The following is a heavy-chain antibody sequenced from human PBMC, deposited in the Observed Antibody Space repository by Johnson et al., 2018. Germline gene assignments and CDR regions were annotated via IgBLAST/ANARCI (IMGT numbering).Heavy chain of an antibody. V-gene: IGHV1-58*01. Sequence: QLVQSGPEVKKPGTSVKVSCQASGFTFTSSAVQWVRQARGQRLEWIGWIVVGSGNTNYAQKFQERVTITRDMSTSTADMELSSLRSEDTAVYYCAASAAAGHYYYYGMDVWGQGTTVTVSS. D-gene: IGHD6-13*01. CDR1: GFTFTSSA. CDR3: AASAAAGHYYYYGMDV. CDR2: IVVGSGNT. J-gene: IGHJ6*02.